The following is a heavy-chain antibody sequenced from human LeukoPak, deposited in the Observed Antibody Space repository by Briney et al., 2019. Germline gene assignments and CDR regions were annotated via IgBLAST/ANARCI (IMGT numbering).Heavy chain of an antibody. D-gene: IGHD5-18*01. V-gene: IGHV4-30-2*01. J-gene: IGHJ6*02. Sequence: SQTLSLTCAVPGGSISSGGYSWSWIRQPPGKGLEWIGYIYHSGSTYYNPSLKSRVTISVDRSKNQFSLKLSSVTAADTAVYYCARGRRRGYSYGLYYYYHGMDVWGQGTTVTVSS. CDR2: IYHSGST. CDR3: ARGRRRGYSYGLYYYYHGMDV. CDR1: GGSISSGGYS.